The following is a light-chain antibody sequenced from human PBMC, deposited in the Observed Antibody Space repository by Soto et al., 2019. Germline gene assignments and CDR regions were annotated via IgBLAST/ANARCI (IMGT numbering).Light chain of an antibody. CDR3: QQYINWPRT. CDR1: QSVCSN. J-gene: IGKJ1*01. CDR2: GAS. Sequence: EIVSTQSTAPRSVYPEKSATLSCRSSQSVCSNLVWYQQKPGQAPRLLIYGASTRATGIPARFSGSGSGTDFTLTISSLQSEDFAVYYCQQYINWPRTFGQGTKVDIK. V-gene: IGKV3-15*01.